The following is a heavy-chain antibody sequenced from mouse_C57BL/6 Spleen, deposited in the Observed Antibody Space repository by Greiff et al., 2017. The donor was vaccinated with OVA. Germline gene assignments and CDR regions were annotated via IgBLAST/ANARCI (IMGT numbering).Heavy chain of an antibody. D-gene: IGHD2-5*01. Sequence: DVKLVESGEGLVKPGGSLKLSCAASGFTFSSYAMSWVRQTPEKRLEWVAYISSGGDYIYYADTVKGRFTISRDNARNTLYLQMSSLKSEDTAMYYCTRGGGTIVTSYYAMDYWGQGTSVTVSS. V-gene: IGHV5-9-1*02. CDR2: ISSGGDYI. CDR1: GFTFSSYA. J-gene: IGHJ4*01. CDR3: TRGGGTIVTSYYAMDY.